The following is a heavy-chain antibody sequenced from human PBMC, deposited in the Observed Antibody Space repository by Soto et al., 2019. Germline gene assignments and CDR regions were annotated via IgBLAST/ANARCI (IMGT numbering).Heavy chain of an antibody. V-gene: IGHV4-59*01. J-gene: IGHJ6*02. CDR1: GGSFGNYY. CDR2: IIYSGST. CDR3: ARVLVDGNYYYGVDV. Sequence: PSETLSLTCTVSGGSFGNYYWNWVRQPPGKGLEWIGDIIYSGSTNYSPSLKSRVTLLVDTSKNQFSLKLSSVTAADTAVYYCARVLVDGNYYYGVDVWGQGTTVTVSS. D-gene: IGHD2-8*01.